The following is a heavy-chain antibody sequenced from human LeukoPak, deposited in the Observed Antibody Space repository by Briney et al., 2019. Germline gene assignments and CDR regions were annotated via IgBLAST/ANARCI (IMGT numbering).Heavy chain of an antibody. CDR2: IYHSGST. J-gene: IGHJ4*02. CDR1: GYSISSGYY. CDR3: ARGRRELLYY. D-gene: IGHD1-26*01. Sequence: SETLSLTCTVSGYSISSGYYWGWIRQPPGKGLEWIGSIYHSGSTYYNPSLKSRVTISVDTSKNQFSLKLSSVTAADTAVYYCARGRRELLYYWGQGTLVTVSS. V-gene: IGHV4-38-2*02.